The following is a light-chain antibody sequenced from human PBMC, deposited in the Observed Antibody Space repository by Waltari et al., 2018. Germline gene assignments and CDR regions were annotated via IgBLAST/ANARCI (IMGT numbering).Light chain of an antibody. CDR2: KAS. V-gene: IGKV1-39*01. J-gene: IGKJ2*03. Sequence: DIQMTQSPSSLSASVGDRVTITCRASENVNNYLNWYQQKPGKAPKLLIYKASTLQSGVPSRFSGSGSGTDYTFTNSSLQSEDVATYYCQHGYGTPYSFGQGTKVEIK. CDR1: ENVNNY. CDR3: QHGYGTPYS.